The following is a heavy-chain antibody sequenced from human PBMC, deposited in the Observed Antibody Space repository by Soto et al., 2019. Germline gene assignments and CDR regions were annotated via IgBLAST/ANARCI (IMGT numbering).Heavy chain of an antibody. D-gene: IGHD5-18*01. V-gene: IGHV3-23*01. CDR1: GFTFSSYA. Sequence: GGSLRLSCAASGFTFSSYAMSWVRQAPGKGLEWVSAISGSGGSTYYADSVKGRFTISRDNSKNTLYLQMNSLRAEDTAVYYCAKDLRDFGYSYGFFDYWGQGTLVTVSS. J-gene: IGHJ4*02. CDR3: AKDLRDFGYSYGFFDY. CDR2: ISGSGGST.